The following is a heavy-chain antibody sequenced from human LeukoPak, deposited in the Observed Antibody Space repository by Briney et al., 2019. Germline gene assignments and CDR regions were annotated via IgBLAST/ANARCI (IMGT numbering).Heavy chain of an antibody. D-gene: IGHD3-10*01. CDR1: GYIFTSYY. CDR2: INSNTGDT. Sequence: ASVKVSCKASGYIFTSYYVHWVRQAPGQGLEWIGWINSNTGDTKSTQSFQGRVTVTRYASISTAYVEVSSLRSDDADVYYCVRVPIVVGSGSYSGSSPWDFWGQGTLVTVST. J-gene: IGHJ4*02. CDR3: VRVPIVVGSGSYSGSSPWDF. V-gene: IGHV1-2*02.